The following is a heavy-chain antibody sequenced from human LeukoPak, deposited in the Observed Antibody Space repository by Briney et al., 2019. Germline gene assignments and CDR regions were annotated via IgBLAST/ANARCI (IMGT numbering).Heavy chain of an antibody. D-gene: IGHD3-22*01. J-gene: IGHJ4*02. CDR2: ISAYNGNT. Sequence: ASVKVSCKASGYTFTSYGISWARQAPGQGLEWMGWISAYNGNTNYAQKLQGRVTMTTDTSTSTAYMELRSLRSEDTAVYYCARAPLVYDSSGYQYYFDYWGQGTLVTVSS. CDR3: ARAPLVYDSSGYQYYFDY. V-gene: IGHV1-18*01. CDR1: GYTFTSYG.